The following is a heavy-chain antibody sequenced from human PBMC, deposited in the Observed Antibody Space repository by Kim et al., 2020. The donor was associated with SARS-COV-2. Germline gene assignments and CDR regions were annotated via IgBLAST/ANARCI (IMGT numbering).Heavy chain of an antibody. Sequence: GGSLRLSCAASGFTFSSYGMHWVRQAPGKGLEWVAVISYDGSNKYYADSVKGRFTISRDNSKNTLYLQMNSLRAEDTAVYYCAKDRILWLRRITMIVGGYYGMDVWGQGTTVTVSS. CDR2: ISYDGSNK. D-gene: IGHD3-22*01. V-gene: IGHV3-30*18. J-gene: IGHJ6*02. CDR1: GFTFSSYG. CDR3: AKDRILWLRRITMIVGGYYGMDV.